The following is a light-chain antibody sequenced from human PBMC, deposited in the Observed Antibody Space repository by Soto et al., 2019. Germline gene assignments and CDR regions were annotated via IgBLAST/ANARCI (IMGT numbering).Light chain of an antibody. Sequence: DIQITQSPSSLSASVGDGVTITCRASQSISGYLNWYQQKPGRAPKLLIYTASSLQSGVPSRFSGSGSGTDFTLTISSLQPEDFATYHCQQGYTTPITFGQGTRLEI. V-gene: IGKV1-39*01. J-gene: IGKJ5*01. CDR2: TAS. CDR3: QQGYTTPIT. CDR1: QSISGY.